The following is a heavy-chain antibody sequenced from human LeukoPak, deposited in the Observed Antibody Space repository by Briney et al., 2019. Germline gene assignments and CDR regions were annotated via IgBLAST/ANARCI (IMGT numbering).Heavy chain of an antibody. V-gene: IGHV3-53*04. Sequence: PGGSLRLSCAASGFTVSSNYMSWVRQAPGKGLEWVSVIYSGGSTYYADSVKGRFTISRHNSKNTLYLQMNSLRAEDTAVYYCAKTSGYSYGHWYFDLWGRGTLVTVSS. CDR1: GFTVSSNY. CDR3: AKTSGYSYGHWYFDL. CDR2: IYSGGST. D-gene: IGHD5-18*01. J-gene: IGHJ2*01.